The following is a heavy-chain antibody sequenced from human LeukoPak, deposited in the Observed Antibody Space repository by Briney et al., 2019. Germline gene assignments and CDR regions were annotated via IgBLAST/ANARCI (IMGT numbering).Heavy chain of an antibody. CDR3: ARRDDYGDYEDYWYFDL. V-gene: IGHV4-34*01. Sequence: SETLSLTCTVSGGSISSYYWSWIRQPPGKGLEWIGEINHSGSTNYNPSLKSRVTISVDTSKNQFSLKLSSVTAADTAVYYCARRDDYGDYEDYWYFDLWGRGTLVTVSS. CDR2: INHSGST. J-gene: IGHJ2*01. CDR1: GGSISSYY. D-gene: IGHD4-17*01.